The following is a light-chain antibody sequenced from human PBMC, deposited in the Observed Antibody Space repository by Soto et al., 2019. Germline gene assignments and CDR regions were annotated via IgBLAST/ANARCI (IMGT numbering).Light chain of an antibody. V-gene: IGKV3-15*01. J-gene: IGKJ4*01. CDR2: KTS. CDR1: QSVGTN. CDR3: QQYANWPLT. Sequence: EVVMTQSPATVSVSPGERTSLSCRASQSVGTNLGWYQQKPGQAPRLLISKTSTRATGVPARFRGSVSGTEFTLTISSLQSEDIAVYYCQQYANWPLTFGGGTKVDIK.